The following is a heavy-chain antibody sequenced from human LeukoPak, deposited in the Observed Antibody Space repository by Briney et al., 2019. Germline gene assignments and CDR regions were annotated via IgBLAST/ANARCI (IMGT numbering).Heavy chain of an antibody. CDR1: GFAFSNQA. J-gene: IGHJ2*01. CDR3: ATKYCSGGSCYHYWYFDL. D-gene: IGHD2-15*01. Sequence: PGGSLRLSCAASGFAFSNQAMGWVRQAPGKGLEWVSYISSSGSPIYYADSVKGRFTISRDNAKNSLYLQMNSLRAEDTAVYYCATKYCSGGSCYHYWYFDLWGRGTLVTVSS. CDR2: ISSSGSPI. V-gene: IGHV3-48*03.